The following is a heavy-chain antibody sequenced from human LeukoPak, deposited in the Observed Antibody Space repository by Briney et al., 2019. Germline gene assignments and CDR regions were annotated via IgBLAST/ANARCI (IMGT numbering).Heavy chain of an antibody. CDR1: GFTFSNAW. CDR2: FRSKTDGGTI. CDR3: TTVIMGAPKDDY. D-gene: IGHD1-26*01. J-gene: IGHJ4*02. Sequence: GGSLRLSCAASGFTFSNAWMSWVRQAPGKGLEGVGRFRSKTDGGTIDYAAPVKGRFTISRDDSRNTLYLQMNSLKTEDTAVYYCTTVIMGAPKDDYWGQGTLVTVSS. V-gene: IGHV3-15*05.